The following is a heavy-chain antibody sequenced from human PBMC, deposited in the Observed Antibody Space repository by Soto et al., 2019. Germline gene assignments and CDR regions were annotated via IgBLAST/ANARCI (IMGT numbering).Heavy chain of an antibody. CDR1: GFTFSSYA. CDR3: AREGVRGYSSSSNWFDP. CDR2: ISYDGSNK. J-gene: IGHJ5*02. Sequence: GGSLRLSCAASGFTFSSYAMHWVRQAPGKGLEWVAVISYDGSNKYYADSVKGRFTISRDNSKNTLYLQMNSLRAEDTAVYYCAREGVRGYSSSSNWFDPWGQGTLVTVSS. V-gene: IGHV3-30-3*01. D-gene: IGHD6-6*01.